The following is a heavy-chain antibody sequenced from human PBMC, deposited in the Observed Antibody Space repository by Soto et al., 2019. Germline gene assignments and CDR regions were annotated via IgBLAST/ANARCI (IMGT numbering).Heavy chain of an antibody. CDR2: IGGSVGIT. Sequence: PGGSLRLSCAASGLTFSSYAMSRVRQAPGKGLEWVSAIGGSVGITYCADSVKGRFTISRDNSKNTLYLQMNSLRAEDTAVYYFSRGLLGSSDHWGKGKKVTVS. J-gene: IGHJ5*02. CDR3: SRGLLGSSDH. D-gene: IGHD2-21*01. CDR1: GLTFSSYA. V-gene: IGHV3-23*01.